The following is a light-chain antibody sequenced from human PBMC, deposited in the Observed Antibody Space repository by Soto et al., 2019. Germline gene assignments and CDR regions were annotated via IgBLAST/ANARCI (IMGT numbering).Light chain of an antibody. J-gene: IGKJ1*01. CDR3: QQYYSFPRT. CDR2: AAS. Sequence: DIQMTQSPSTLSASVKDSVTITCRASQSISNWLAWYQQKPGKAPNLLIYAASTLQSGVPSRFSGSGSGTDFTLTISCLQSEDFATYYCQQYYSFPRTFGQGTKVDIK. V-gene: IGKV1-5*01. CDR1: QSISNW.